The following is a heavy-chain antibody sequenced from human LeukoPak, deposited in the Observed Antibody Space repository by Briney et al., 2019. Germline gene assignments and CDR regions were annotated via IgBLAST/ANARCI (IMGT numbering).Heavy chain of an antibody. V-gene: IGHV4-34*01. CDR3: ARCRRYYSSYWSFDY. J-gene: IGHJ4*02. Sequence: SETLSLTCAVYGGSFSGYYWSWIRQPPGRGLEWIGEINHSGSTNYNPSLKSRVTISVDTSKNQFSLKLSSVTAADTAVYYCARCRRYYSSYWSFDYCGQGTLVTVSS. D-gene: IGHD3-22*01. CDR2: INHSGST. CDR1: GGSFSGYY.